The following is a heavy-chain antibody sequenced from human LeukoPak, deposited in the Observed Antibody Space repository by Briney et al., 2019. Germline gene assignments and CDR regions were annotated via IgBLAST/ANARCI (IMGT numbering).Heavy chain of an antibody. CDR3: ARATTPPYYYYGMDV. CDR1: GFTFSTYA. J-gene: IGHJ6*02. CDR2: IKQDGSEK. Sequence: GGSLRLSCAASGFTFSTYAMSWVRQAPGKGLEWVANIKQDGSEKYYVDSVKGRFTISRDNAKNSLYLQMNSLRAEDTAVYYCARATTPPYYYYGMDVWGQGTTVTVSS. V-gene: IGHV3-7*01.